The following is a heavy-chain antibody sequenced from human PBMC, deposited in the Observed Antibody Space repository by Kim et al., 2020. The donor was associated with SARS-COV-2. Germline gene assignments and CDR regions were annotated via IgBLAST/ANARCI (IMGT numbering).Heavy chain of an antibody. CDR2: IYSGGST. CDR3: ARDILTMVRGVRDYYYGMDV. CDR1: GFTVSSNY. V-gene: IGHV3-53*01. Sequence: GGSLRLSCAASGFTVSSNYMSWVRQAPGKGLEWVSVIYSGGSTYYADSVKGRFTISRDNSKNTLYLQMNSLRAEDTAVYYCARDILTMVRGVRDYYYGMDVWGQGTTVTVSS. J-gene: IGHJ6*02. D-gene: IGHD3-10*01.